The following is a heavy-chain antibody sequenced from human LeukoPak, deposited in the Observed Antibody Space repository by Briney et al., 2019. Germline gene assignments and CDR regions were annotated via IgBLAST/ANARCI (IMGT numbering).Heavy chain of an antibody. D-gene: IGHD6-13*01. V-gene: IGHV3-7*03. J-gene: IGHJ4*02. CDR3: AKEEDFTAAAGRAFDY. CDR1: GFTFSSYW. CDR2: IKQDGSEK. Sequence: GGSLRLSCAASGFTFSSYWMSWVRQAPGKGLEWVANIKQDGSEKYYVDSVKGRFTISRDNSKNTLYLQMNSLRAEDTAVYYCAKEEDFTAAAGRAFDYWGQGTLVTVSS.